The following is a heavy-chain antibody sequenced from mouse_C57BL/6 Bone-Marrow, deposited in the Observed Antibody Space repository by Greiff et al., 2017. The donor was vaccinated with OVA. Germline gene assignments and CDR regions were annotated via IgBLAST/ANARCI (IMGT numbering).Heavy chain of an antibody. CDR2: IDPSDSYT. Sequence: QVQLQQPGAELVMPGASVKLSCKASGYTFTSYWMHWVKQRPGPGLEWIGEIDPSDSYTNYNQKFKGKSTLTVDKSSSTAYMQLSSLTSEDSAVYYCASWGLRYHYWGQGTTLTVSS. CDR3: ASWGLRYHY. D-gene: IGHD1-1*01. J-gene: IGHJ2*01. V-gene: IGHV1-69*01. CDR1: GYTFTSYW.